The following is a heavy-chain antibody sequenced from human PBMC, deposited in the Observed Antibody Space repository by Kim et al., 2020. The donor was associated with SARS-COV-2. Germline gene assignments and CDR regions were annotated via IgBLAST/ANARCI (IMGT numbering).Heavy chain of an antibody. CDR3: ARNQRLLGVFQH. Sequence: YYADSVKGRFTISRDNAKNSLYLQMNSLRAEDTAVYYCARNQRLLGVFQHWGQGTLVTVSS. D-gene: IGHD2-15*01. V-gene: IGHV3-48*03. J-gene: IGHJ1*01.